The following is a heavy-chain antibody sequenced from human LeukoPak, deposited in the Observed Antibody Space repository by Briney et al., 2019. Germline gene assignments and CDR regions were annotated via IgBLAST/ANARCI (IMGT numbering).Heavy chain of an antibody. D-gene: IGHD3-16*01. V-gene: IGHV3-74*01. Sequence: GGSLRLSCAASGLTISDSWIHWVRQAPGKGLMWVSRLASDETNKIYADSVKGRFTISRDNAKNTLYLQTNSLRVEDTGIYYCARDAGWGRLDSWGQGALVTVSS. J-gene: IGHJ4*02. CDR3: ARDAGWGRLDS. CDR1: GLTISDSW. CDR2: LASDETNK.